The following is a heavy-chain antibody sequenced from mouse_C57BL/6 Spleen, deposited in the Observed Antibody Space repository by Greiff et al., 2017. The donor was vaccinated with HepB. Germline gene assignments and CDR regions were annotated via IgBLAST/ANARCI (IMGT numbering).Heavy chain of an antibody. J-gene: IGHJ2*01. CDR3: ARRGAYGNYPYYFDY. CDR2: LYPGDGDT. V-gene: IGHV1-82*01. CDR1: GYAFSSSW. D-gene: IGHD2-1*01. Sequence: QVQLQQSGPELVKPGASVKISCKASGYAFSSSWMNWVKQRPGKGLEWIGRLYPGDGDTNYNGKFKGKATLTADKSSSTAYMQLSSLTSEDSAVYFCARRGAYGNYPYYFDYWGQGTTLTVSS.